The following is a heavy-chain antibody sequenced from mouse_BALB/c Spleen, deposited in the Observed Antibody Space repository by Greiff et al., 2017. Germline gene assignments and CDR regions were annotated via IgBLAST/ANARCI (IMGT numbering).Heavy chain of an antibody. Sequence: VKVVESGPGLVAPSQSLSITCTVSGFSLTSYGVHWVRQPPGKGLEWLGVIWAGGSTNYNSALMSRLSISKDNSKSQVFLKMNSLQTDDTAMYYCARVSSGYAMDYWGQGTSVTVSS. CDR3: ARVSSGYAMDY. CDR2: IWAGGST. V-gene: IGHV2-9*02. D-gene: IGHD3-1*01. J-gene: IGHJ4*01. CDR1: GFSLTSYG.